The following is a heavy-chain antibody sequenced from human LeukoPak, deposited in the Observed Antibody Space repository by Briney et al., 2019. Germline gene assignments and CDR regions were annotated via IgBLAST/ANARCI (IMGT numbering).Heavy chain of an antibody. CDR2: IIPIFGTA. V-gene: IGHV1-69*05. J-gene: IGHJ3*02. CDR3: ARVALDAFDI. CDR1: GGTFTSYA. Sequence: SVKVSCKASGGTFTSYAISWVRQAPGQGLEWMGRIIPIFGTANYAQKFQGRVTITTDESTSTAYMELSSLRSEDTAVYYCARVALDAFDIWGQGTMVTVSS.